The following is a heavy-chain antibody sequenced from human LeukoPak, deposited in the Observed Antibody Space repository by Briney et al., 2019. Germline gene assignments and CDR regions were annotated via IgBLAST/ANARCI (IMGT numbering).Heavy chain of an antibody. Sequence: PGGSLRLSCAASVFTFSSYEMNWVRQAPGKGLEWVSYISSSGTTIHYADSVKGRFTISRDNAKNSVYLQMNSLRVEDTAVYYCARVRYQTADYWGQGTLVTVSS. CDR2: ISSSGTTI. V-gene: IGHV3-48*03. J-gene: IGHJ4*02. D-gene: IGHD3-16*02. CDR3: ARVRYQTADY. CDR1: VFTFSSYE.